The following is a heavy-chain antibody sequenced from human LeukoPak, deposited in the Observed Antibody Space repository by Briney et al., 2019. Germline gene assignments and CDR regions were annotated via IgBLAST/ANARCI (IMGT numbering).Heavy chain of an antibody. CDR1: GFTFSSYA. Sequence: GGSLRLSCAAAGFTFSSYAMSWVRQAPGKGLEWVSSISSSSSYIYYADSVKGRFTISRDNAKNSLYLQMNSLRAEDTAVYYCARSTMITFGGVIVPFDYWGQGTLVTVSS. V-gene: IGHV3-21*01. CDR2: ISSSSSYI. CDR3: ARSTMITFGGVIVPFDY. J-gene: IGHJ4*02. D-gene: IGHD3-16*02.